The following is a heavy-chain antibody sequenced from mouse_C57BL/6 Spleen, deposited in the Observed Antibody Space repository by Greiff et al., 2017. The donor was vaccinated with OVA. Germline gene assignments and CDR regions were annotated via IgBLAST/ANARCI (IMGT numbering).Heavy chain of an antibody. CDR1: GYTFTDYY. CDR2: IGPGSGST. D-gene: IGHD1-1*01. J-gene: IGHJ3*01. Sequence: VKLVESGAELVKPGASVKISCKASGYTFTDYYINWVKQRPGQGLEWIGKIGPGSGSTYYNEKFKGKATLTADKSSSTAYMQLSSLTSEDSAVYFCEREGVYYGSSYGFAYWGQGTLVTVSA. CDR3: EREGVYYGSSYGFAY. V-gene: IGHV1-77*01.